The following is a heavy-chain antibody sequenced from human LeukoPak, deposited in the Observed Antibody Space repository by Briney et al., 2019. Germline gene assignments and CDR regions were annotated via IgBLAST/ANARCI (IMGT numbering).Heavy chain of an antibody. CDR3: ARTNWVAVIRDAFDV. CDR2: ISPRGGST. Sequence: EASVKVSCKASGYTFTGYYIHWVRQAPGQGPEWMGVISPRGGSTRFAQRFEGRVTVTMDTSTSTVYMELNSLQSEDTAMYYCARTNWVAVIRDAFDVWGQGTMVTVSS. CDR1: GYTFTGYY. D-gene: IGHD3-16*02. V-gene: IGHV1-46*01. J-gene: IGHJ3*01.